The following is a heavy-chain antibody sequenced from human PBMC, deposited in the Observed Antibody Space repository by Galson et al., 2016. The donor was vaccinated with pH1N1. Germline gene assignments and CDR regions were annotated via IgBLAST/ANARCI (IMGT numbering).Heavy chain of an antibody. CDR2: ITGSGSST. J-gene: IGHJ6*02. V-gene: IGHV3-23*01. Sequence: SLRLSCAASGFTFDNYAMSWVRQAPGKGLEWVSGITGSGSSTYYTDSVKGRFTISRDKSKNRLYLEMNSLRAEDTAVYYCANEPVATHYYYGFDVWGQGTTVTVSS. CDR3: ANEPVATHYYYGFDV. CDR1: GFTFDNYA.